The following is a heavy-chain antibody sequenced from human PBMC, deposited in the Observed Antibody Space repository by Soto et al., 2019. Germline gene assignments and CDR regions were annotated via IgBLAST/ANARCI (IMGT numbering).Heavy chain of an antibody. D-gene: IGHD3-3*01. CDR1: GFTFSSYS. J-gene: IGHJ6*02. CDR3: ARDGASSYDFWSGYSINPYGMDV. V-gene: IGHV3-21*01. Sequence: EVQLVESGGGLVKPGGSLRLSCAASGFTFSSYSMNWVRQAPGKGLEWVSSISSSSSYIYYADSVKGRFTISRDNAKNSLYLQMNSLRAEDTAVYYCARDGASSYDFWSGYSINPYGMDVWGQGTTVTVSS. CDR2: ISSSSSYI.